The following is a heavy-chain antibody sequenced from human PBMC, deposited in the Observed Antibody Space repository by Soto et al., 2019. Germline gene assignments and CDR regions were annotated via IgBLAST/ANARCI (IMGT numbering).Heavy chain of an antibody. CDR1: GHSVSAYP. CDR2: IHYNGNT. CDR3: AREGNLGRWLQPLDF. Sequence: RSDTLSLTCTFSGHSVSAYPWSWVRQPPGKGLEWIGNIHYNGNTKYNPSLKSRVTMSVDTSKNQFSLKLISVTAADTAKYFCAREGNLGRWLQPLDFWGQGTLVTVSS. D-gene: IGHD5-12*01. J-gene: IGHJ4*02. V-gene: IGHV4-59*02.